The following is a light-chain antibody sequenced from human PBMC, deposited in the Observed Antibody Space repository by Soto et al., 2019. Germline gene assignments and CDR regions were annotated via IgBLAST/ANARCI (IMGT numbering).Light chain of an antibody. CDR3: QQNFSIPIT. Sequence: DIHMTQSPSSLSASVGYRVTITCRASQSISTYLNWYHQKPGKAPDLLIYAASSLKSGVPSRFRGSGSGTHFTLTITGLQPADFATYYCQQNFSIPITFGQGTRLEIK. J-gene: IGKJ5*01. CDR1: QSISTY. CDR2: AAS. V-gene: IGKV1-39*01.